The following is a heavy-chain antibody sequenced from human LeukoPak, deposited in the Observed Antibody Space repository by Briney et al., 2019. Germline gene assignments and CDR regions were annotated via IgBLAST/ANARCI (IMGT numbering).Heavy chain of an antibody. D-gene: IGHD6-13*01. CDR3: GRDSSSSWYFDY. V-gene: IGHV3-53*01. J-gene: IGHJ4*02. CDR2: IYSGGTT. CDR1: GFTVSSNY. Sequence: GGSLRLSCAASGFTVSSNYMSWVRQAPGKGLEWVSVIYSGGTTYYADSVKGRFTISRDNSKNTLYLQMNSLRAEDTAVYYCGRDSSSSWYFDYWGQGTLVTVSS.